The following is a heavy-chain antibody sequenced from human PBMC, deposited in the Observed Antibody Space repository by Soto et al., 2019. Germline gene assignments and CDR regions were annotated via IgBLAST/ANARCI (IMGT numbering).Heavy chain of an antibody. D-gene: IGHD6-13*01. CDR3: ARSHSSSWYGGGAFDI. CDR1: GGSTSSSNW. Sequence: SETLSLTCTVSGGSTSSSNWWSWVRQPPGKGLEWIGEIYHSGSTNYNPSLQSRVTISVDKSENQFSLKMRSVTAADTAVYYCARSHSSSWYGGGAFDIWGQGTMVTVSS. CDR2: IYHSGST. J-gene: IGHJ3*02. V-gene: IGHV4-4*02.